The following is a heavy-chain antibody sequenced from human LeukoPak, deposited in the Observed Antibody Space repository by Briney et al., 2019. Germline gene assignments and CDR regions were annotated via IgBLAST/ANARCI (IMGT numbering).Heavy chain of an antibody. V-gene: IGHV1-8*01. Sequence: ASVTVSCKTSGYTITNDDINWVRKATGQGLEWMGWLNLKSGNAGYAQKLQGRVTMTTDTSTSTAYMELRSLRSDDTAVYYCARVSSEEGDYWGQGTLVTVSS. J-gene: IGHJ4*02. CDR3: ARVSSEEGDY. CDR2: LNLKSGNA. CDR1: GYTITNDD.